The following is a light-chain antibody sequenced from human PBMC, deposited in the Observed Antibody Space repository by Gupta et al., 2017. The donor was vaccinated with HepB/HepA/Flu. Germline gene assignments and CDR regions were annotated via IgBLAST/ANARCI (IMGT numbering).Light chain of an antibody. CDR1: DSNIGYNY. Sequence: QSVLTQPPSVSAAPGPKVTISCSGGDSNIGYNYVYWYQQFPGTAPKLLIYDNNKRPSGIPDRFSGSKSGTSATLDITGLQTGDEAEYYCATWDSSLSAAVFGGGTKLTVL. CDR2: DNN. V-gene: IGLV1-51*01. J-gene: IGLJ3*02. CDR3: ATWDSSLSAAV.